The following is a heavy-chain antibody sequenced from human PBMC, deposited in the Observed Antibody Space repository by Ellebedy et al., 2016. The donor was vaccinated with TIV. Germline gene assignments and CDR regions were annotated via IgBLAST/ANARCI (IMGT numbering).Heavy chain of an antibody. CDR1: GSTFSSYS. J-gene: IGHJ6*02. Sequence: PGGSLRLSCAASGSTFSSYSMIWVRQAPGKGLEWISSISSSGSKKRYADSLKGRFTISRDNAKNSLFLQMNSLGAEDTAVYYCARVVAAAGTFVDVWGQGTTVTVSS. CDR3: ARVVAAAGTFVDV. D-gene: IGHD6-13*01. CDR2: ISSSGSKK. V-gene: IGHV3-21*01.